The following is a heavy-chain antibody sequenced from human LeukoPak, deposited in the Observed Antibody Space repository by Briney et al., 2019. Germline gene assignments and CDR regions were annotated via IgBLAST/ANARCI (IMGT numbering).Heavy chain of an antibody. CDR2: IIPIPGIA. CDR1: GGTFSSYT. J-gene: IGHJ5*02. D-gene: IGHD2/OR15-2a*01. Sequence: ASVKVSCKASGGTFSSYTISWVRQAPGQGLEWMGRIIPIPGIANYARKFQGRVTITTDESTSTAYMELSSLRSEDTAVYYCARDQILSTSDLWGQGTLVTVSS. V-gene: IGHV1-69*16. CDR3: ARDQILSTSDL.